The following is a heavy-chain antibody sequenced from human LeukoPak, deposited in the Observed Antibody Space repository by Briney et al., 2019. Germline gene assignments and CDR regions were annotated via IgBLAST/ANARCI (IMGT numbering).Heavy chain of an antibody. CDR3: ARVTSSSWFAH. CDR1: GYPFAGYY. Sequence: ASVKVSCKASGYPFAGYYLHWVRQAPGQGLEWMGWINPNSGGSNFPQKFQGRVTMTRDTSFSTAYMELSRLRSDDTAVYYCARVTSSSWFAHWGQGTLVTVSS. V-gene: IGHV1-2*02. D-gene: IGHD6-13*01. J-gene: IGHJ5*02. CDR2: INPNSGGS.